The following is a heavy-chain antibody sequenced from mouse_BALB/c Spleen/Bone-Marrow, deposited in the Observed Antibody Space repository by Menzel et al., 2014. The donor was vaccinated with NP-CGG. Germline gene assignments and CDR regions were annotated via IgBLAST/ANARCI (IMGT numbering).Heavy chain of an antibody. CDR1: GFNIXDTY. CDR3: ASYVYGYYFDY. Sequence: VQLQQSGAERVKPGASVKLSCTASGFNIXDTYMHWVKQRPEQGLEWIGRIDPANGNTKYDPKFQGKATITADKSSNTAYLQLSSLTSEDTAVYYCASYVYGYYFDYWGQGTTLTVSS. V-gene: IGHV14-3*02. CDR2: IDPANGNT. D-gene: IGHD2-2*01. J-gene: IGHJ2*01.